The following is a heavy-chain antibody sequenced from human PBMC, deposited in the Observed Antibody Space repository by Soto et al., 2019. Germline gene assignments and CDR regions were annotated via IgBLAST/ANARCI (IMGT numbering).Heavy chain of an antibody. CDR3: ARDSRHDFWSGYYYPTFDY. Sequence: NPSETLSLTCTVSGGSISSYYWSWIRQPPGKGLEWIGYIYYSGSTNYNPSLKSRVTISVDTSKNQFSLKLSSVTAADTAVYYCARDSRHDFWSGYYYPTFDYWGQGTLVTVSS. V-gene: IGHV4-59*01. CDR2: IYYSGST. CDR1: GGSISSYY. J-gene: IGHJ4*02. D-gene: IGHD3-3*01.